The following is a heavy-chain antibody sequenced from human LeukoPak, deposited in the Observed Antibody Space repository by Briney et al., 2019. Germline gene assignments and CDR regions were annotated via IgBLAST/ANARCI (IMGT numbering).Heavy chain of an antibody. Sequence: GGSLKISCKGSGYSFTSYWIGWVRQMPGKGLDWMGIIYPGDSDTRYSPSFQGQVTISADKSISTAYLQWGSLKASDTAMYYCARSYGSGSYLYWFDPWGQGTLVTVSS. D-gene: IGHD3-10*01. J-gene: IGHJ5*02. CDR3: ARSYGSGSYLYWFDP. CDR1: GYSFTSYW. V-gene: IGHV5-51*01. CDR2: IYPGDSDT.